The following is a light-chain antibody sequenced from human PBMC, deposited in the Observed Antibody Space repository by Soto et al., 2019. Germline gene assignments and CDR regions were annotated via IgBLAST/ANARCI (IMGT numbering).Light chain of an antibody. Sequence: EIVLTQSPGTLSLSPGERATLSCRASQSVSNSSLAWYQQQPGQAPRLLAYGASSRATGIPDRFSGSGSGTDFTLAISRLEPEDFAVYYCQQYGGSPLVTFGQGTKLEIK. CDR1: QSVSNSS. J-gene: IGKJ2*01. V-gene: IGKV3-20*01. CDR3: QQYGGSPLVT. CDR2: GAS.